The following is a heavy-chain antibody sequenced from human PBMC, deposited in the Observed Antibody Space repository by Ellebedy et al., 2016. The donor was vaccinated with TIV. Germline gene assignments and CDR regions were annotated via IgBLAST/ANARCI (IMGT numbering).Heavy chain of an antibody. CDR3: ASSGWYDADAFDI. J-gene: IGHJ3*02. CDR2: INAGNGNT. CDR1: GYTFTSYA. V-gene: IGHV1-3*01. D-gene: IGHD6-19*01. Sequence: AASVKVSCKASGYTFTSYAMHWVRQAPGQRLEWMGWINAGNGNTKYSQKFQGRVTITRDTSASTAYMELSSLRPEDTAVYYCASSGWYDADAFDIWGQGTMVTVSS.